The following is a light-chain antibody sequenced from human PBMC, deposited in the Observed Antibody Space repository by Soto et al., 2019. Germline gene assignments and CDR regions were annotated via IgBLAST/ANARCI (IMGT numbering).Light chain of an antibody. J-gene: IGKJ4*01. Sequence: DIQLTQSPSFLSASIGDRVTITCRASQGISSFLAWYQQKPGKAPNLLISGASILRTGVPSRFSGSGSGTEFTLTISSLQPDDFATYYCQQYNGYPLTFGGGTKVEIK. CDR2: GAS. V-gene: IGKV1-9*01. CDR1: QGISSF. CDR3: QQYNGYPLT.